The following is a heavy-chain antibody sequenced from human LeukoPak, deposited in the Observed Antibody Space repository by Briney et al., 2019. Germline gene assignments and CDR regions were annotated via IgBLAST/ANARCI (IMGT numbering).Heavy chain of an antibody. V-gene: IGHV3-30*02. CDR1: GFTFSNCA. CDR3: TKGDDYGANTRLPKYNWFDP. J-gene: IGHJ5*02. Sequence: PGGSLRLSCAASGFTFSNCAMHWVRQAPGKGLEWVAFIRYDGNNKNYADSAKGRFTISRDNSKDTLYLQMNSLRPDDTAVYYCTKGDDYGANTRLPKYNWFDPWGQGTLVTVSS. CDR2: IRYDGNNK. D-gene: IGHD4-23*01.